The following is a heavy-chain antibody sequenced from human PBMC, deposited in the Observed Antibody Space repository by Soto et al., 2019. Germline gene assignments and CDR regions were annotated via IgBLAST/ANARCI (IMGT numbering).Heavy chain of an antibody. CDR2: KPDTGSP. J-gene: IGHJ4*02. CDR3: ARVGWGGDS. V-gene: IGHV4-61*01. D-gene: IGHD7-27*01. Sequence: QVQLQESGPGLVKPSETLSLTCSVSGGSVSSGSDHWGWIRQPPGKGLEWIGFKPDTGSPDYNPSHNSRVVISIDRSKNQFSLKLSSVTAADSAVYFCARVGWGGDSWGQGTLVTVSS. CDR1: GGSVSSGSDH.